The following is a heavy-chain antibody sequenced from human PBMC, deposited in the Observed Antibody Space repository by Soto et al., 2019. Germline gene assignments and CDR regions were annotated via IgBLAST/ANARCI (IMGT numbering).Heavy chain of an antibody. CDR3: AIRSSVFGVVGMGGLDV. CDR1: GGTFSSYS. CDR2: IIPIFPTA. D-gene: IGHD3-3*01. Sequence: QVQLVQSGAELKTPGSSVRVSCQASGGTFSSYSVNWVRQAPGQGLEWMGGIIPIFPTADHAQRFQGRVTIPADKFTKTDYMQMRSLRSDDTAVDYSAIRSSVFGVVGMGGLDVWGQGTTVTVSS. J-gene: IGHJ6*01. V-gene: IGHV1-69*14.